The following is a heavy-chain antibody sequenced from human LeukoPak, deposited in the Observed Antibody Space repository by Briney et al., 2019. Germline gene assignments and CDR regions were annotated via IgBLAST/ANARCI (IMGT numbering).Heavy chain of an antibody. Sequence: GGSLRLSCAASGFTFSTYGMHWVRQAPGKGLEWLTDIWYDGSNKYYTDSVKGRFTISRDNSKNTLYLQMSSLRAEDTAVYYCARDSNSYGSGATIDYWGQGTLVTVSS. CDR2: IWYDGSNK. V-gene: IGHV3-33*01. J-gene: IGHJ4*02. CDR1: GFTFSTYG. D-gene: IGHD3-10*01. CDR3: ARDSNSYGSGATIDY.